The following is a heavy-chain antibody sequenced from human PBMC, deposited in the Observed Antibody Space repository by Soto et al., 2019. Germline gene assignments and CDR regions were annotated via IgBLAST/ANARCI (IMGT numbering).Heavy chain of an antibody. CDR2: ISSSSSYI. D-gene: IGHD2-15*01. V-gene: IGHV3-21*01. CDR3: ARGRGYCIGGSCSSNAIDI. CDR1: GFTFSSYS. J-gene: IGHJ3*02. Sequence: GESLRLSCAASGFTFSSYSMNWVRQAPGKGLEWVSSISSSSSYIYYADSVKGRFTISRDNAKNSLYLQMNSLRAEDTAVYYCARGRGYCIGGSCSSNAIDIWGQGTMVTVSS.